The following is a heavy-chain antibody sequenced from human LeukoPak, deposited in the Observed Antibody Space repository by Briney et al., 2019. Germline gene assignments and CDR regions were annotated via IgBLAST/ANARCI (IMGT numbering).Heavy chain of an antibody. CDR2: IYHSGST. J-gene: IGHJ2*01. V-gene: IGHV4-30-2*01. CDR1: GGSISSGGYY. Sequence: PSQTLSLTCTVSGGSISSGGYYWSWIRQPPGKGLEWIGYIYHSGSTYYNPSLKSRVTISVDRSKNQFSLKPSSVTAADTAVYYCASSISVYGDYESFVNLWGRGTLVTVSS. D-gene: IGHD4-17*01. CDR3: ASSISVYGDYESFVNL.